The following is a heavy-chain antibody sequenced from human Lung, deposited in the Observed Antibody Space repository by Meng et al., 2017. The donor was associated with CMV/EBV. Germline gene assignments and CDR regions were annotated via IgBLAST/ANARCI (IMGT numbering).Heavy chain of an antibody. CDR3: ARVIAVAGTAPFDF. V-gene: IGHV1-2*06. Sequence: ASVXVSCKTSGYTFTGYYIHWVRQAPGHGLEWMGRINPNTGVTNYAQKFQGRVSMTRDTSISTAYMELGRLRSDDTAIYYCARVIAVAGTAPFDFWGRGTLVTVSS. CDR2: INPNTGVT. J-gene: IGHJ4*02. CDR1: GYTFTGYY. D-gene: IGHD6-19*01.